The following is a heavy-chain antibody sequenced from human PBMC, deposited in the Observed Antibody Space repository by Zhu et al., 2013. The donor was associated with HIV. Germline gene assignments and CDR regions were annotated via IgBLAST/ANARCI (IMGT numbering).Heavy chain of an antibody. V-gene: IGHV1-69*12. J-gene: IGHJ6*02. D-gene: IGHD2-8*01. CDR1: GGTFSSYA. CDR3: ARDGRILYQSLDYYGMDV. CDR2: IIPIFGTA. Sequence: QVQLVQSGAEVKKPGSSVKVSCKASGGTFSSYAISWVRQAPGQELEWMGGIIPIFGTANYAQKFQGRVTITADESTSTAYMELSSLRSEDTAVYYCARDGRILYQSLDYYGMDVWGQGTTVTVSS.